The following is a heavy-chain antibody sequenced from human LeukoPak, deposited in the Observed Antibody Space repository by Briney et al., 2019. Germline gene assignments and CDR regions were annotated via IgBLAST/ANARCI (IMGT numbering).Heavy chain of an antibody. D-gene: IGHD4-17*01. CDR1: GGSISNLY. V-gene: IGHV4-4*07. J-gene: IGHJ4*02. Sequence: SETLSLTCSVSGGSISNLYLSWIRQPAGKGLEWIGRIYVSGRIDYNPSLRSRVTMSVDTSKNQLSLRVRSVTAADTGVYYCARDPQGDYGGGGYWGQGTLVTVSS. CDR3: ARDPQGDYGGGGY. CDR2: IYVSGRI.